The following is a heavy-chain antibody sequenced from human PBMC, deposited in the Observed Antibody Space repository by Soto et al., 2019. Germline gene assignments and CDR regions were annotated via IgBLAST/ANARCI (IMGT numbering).Heavy chain of an antibody. V-gene: IGHV3-30-3*01. CDR2: ISYDGSNK. CDR3: ARAGDSSSWYIGYMFDY. Sequence: QVQLVESGGGVVQPGRSRRLSCAASGFTFSSYAMHWVRQAPGKGREWGAVISYDGSNKYYAYSVKGRFTISRDNSKNTQYLQMNSLRAEDTAVYYCARAGDSSSWYIGYMFDYWGQGTLVTVSS. D-gene: IGHD6-13*01. J-gene: IGHJ4*02. CDR1: GFTFSSYA.